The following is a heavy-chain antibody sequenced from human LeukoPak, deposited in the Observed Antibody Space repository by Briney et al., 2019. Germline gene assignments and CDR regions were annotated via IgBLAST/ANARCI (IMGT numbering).Heavy chain of an antibody. Sequence: NPSETLSLTCTVSGGSTSSYYWTWIRQPPGRGLEWIGYIYYSGSTNYNPSLKSRVTISVDTSKNQFSLKLSSVTAADTAVYYCARGTVATTRSGFDYWGQGTLVTVSS. V-gene: IGHV4-59*01. CDR2: IYYSGST. CDR3: ARGTVATTRSGFDY. J-gene: IGHJ4*02. D-gene: IGHD4-17*01. CDR1: GGSTSSYY.